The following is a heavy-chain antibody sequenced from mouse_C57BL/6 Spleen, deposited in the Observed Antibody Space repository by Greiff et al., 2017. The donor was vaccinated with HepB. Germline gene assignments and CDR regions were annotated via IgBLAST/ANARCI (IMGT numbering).Heavy chain of an antibody. Sequence: QVQLQQPGAELVKPGASVKMSCKASGYTFTSYWITWVKQRPGQGLEWIGDIYPGSGSTNYNEKFKSKATLTVDTSSSTAYMQLSSLTSEDSAVYYCARGIYDGYYEGGFFDYWGQGTTLTVSS. CDR3: ARGIYDGYYEGGFFDY. CDR1: GYTFTSYW. J-gene: IGHJ2*01. V-gene: IGHV1-55*01. D-gene: IGHD2-3*01. CDR2: IYPGSGST.